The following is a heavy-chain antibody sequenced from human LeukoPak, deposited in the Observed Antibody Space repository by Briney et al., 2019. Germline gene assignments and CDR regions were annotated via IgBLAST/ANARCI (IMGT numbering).Heavy chain of an antibody. J-gene: IGHJ5*01. CDR2: ISGTGGAT. V-gene: IGHV3-23*01. CDR3: VKDPRDTYGTNWFVS. CDR1: GFSFGTNA. Sequence: GGSLRLSCVASGFSFGTNAMSWARQAPGKGLQWVSQISGTGGATWYAGFARDRFTISRDNSKKTLYLQMSGLRVEDTAMYYCVKDPRDTYGTNWFVSWGQGTLLIVSS. D-gene: IGHD2-21*01.